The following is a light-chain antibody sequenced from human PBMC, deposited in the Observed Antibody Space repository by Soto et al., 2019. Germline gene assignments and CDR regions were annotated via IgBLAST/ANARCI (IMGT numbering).Light chain of an antibody. CDR1: VGL. J-gene: IGLJ1*01. V-gene: IGLV2-23*01. CDR3: CLYVGGRTYL. Sequence: LTQPASVSGSPGQSITISCTGTVGLVSWYQQHPGKVPKLIIYDDTKRPSGVSSRFSGSKSGNTASLTISGLQTDDEADYYCCLYVGGRTYLFGTGTKVTVL. CDR2: DDT.